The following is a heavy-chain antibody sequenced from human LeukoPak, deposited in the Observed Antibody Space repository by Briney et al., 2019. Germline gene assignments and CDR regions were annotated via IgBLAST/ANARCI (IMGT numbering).Heavy chain of an antibody. V-gene: IGHV4-61*05. CDR1: GGSISSNNYY. D-gene: IGHD3-10*01. Sequence: SETLSITCTVSGGSISSNNYYWGWIRQPPGKGLEWIGYIYYSGSTNYNPSLKSRVTISVDTSKNQFSLKLSSVTAADTAVYYCARVLMVRGVIKGGYFDYWGQGTLVTVSS. J-gene: IGHJ4*02. CDR3: ARVLMVRGVIKGGYFDY. CDR2: IYYSGST.